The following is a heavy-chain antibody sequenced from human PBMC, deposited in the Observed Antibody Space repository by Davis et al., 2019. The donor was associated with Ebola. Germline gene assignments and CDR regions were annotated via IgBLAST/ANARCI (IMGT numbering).Heavy chain of an antibody. V-gene: IGHV3-23*01. CDR1: GFTFSSYA. Sequence: GESLKISCAASGFTFSSYAISWVRQAPGKGLEWVSAISGSGGSTYYADSVKGRFTISRDNSKNTLYLQMNSLRAEDTAVYYCARVRWTSGYYFDYWGQGTLVTVSS. CDR3: ARVRWTSGYYFDY. J-gene: IGHJ4*02. CDR2: ISGSGGST. D-gene: IGHD3-22*01.